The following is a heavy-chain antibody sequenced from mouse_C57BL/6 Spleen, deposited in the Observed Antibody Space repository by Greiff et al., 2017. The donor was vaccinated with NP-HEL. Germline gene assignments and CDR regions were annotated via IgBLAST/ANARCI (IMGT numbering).Heavy chain of an antibody. V-gene: IGHV1-61*01. CDR1: GYTFTSYW. CDR3: ARGGFYYGSSYPFAY. Sequence: VQLQQPGAELVRPGSSVKLSCKASGYTFTSYWMDWVKQRPGQGLEWIGNIYPSDSATHYNQKFKDKATLTVDKSSSTAYMQLSSLTSEDSAVYYCARGGFYYGSSYPFAYWGQGTLVTVSA. D-gene: IGHD1-1*01. J-gene: IGHJ3*01. CDR2: IYPSDSAT.